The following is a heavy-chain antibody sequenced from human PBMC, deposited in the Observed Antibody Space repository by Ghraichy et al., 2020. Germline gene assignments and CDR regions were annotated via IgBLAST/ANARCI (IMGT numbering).Heavy chain of an antibody. CDR3: ARLQGGWYLGEFSFRGWFDP. CDR2: IYWDDDK. V-gene: IGHV2-5*02. J-gene: IGHJ5*02. CDR1: GFSLKTDGVA. D-gene: IGHD3-16*02. Sequence: SGPTLVKPTQTLTLTCTFSGFSLKTDGVAVGWIRQPPGQALDWLALIYWDDDKRYNPSLKSRVTITKDISKNQVVLTMTNIDPVDTATYYCARLQGGWYLGEFSFRGWFDPWGQGTLVTVSS.